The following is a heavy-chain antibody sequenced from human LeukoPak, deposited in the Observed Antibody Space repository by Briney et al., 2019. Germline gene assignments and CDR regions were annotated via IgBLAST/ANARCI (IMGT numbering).Heavy chain of an antibody. CDR3: ARTRDFWSGYFDY. D-gene: IGHD3-3*01. CDR1: GGSFSGYY. CDR2: INHSGST. Sequence: SETLSLTCAVYGGSFSGYYWSWIRQPPGKGLEWIGEINHSGSTNYNPSLKSRVTISVDTSKNQFSLKLSSVTAADTAVYYCARTRDFWSGYFDYWGQGTLVTVSS. J-gene: IGHJ4*02. V-gene: IGHV4-34*01.